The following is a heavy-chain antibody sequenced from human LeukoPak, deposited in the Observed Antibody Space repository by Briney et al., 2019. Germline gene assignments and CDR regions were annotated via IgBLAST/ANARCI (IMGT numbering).Heavy chain of an antibody. CDR1: GGSISSYY. CDR3: ARVGEGMVDFDY. V-gene: IGHV4-59*01. J-gene: IGHJ4*02. CDR2: IYYSGST. Sequence: SETLSLTCTVSGGSISSYYWSWIRQPPGKGLERIGYIYYSGSTNYNPSLKGRVTISVDTSKNQFSLKLGSVTAADTAVYYCARVGEGMVDFDYWGQGTLVTVSS. D-gene: IGHD2-8*01.